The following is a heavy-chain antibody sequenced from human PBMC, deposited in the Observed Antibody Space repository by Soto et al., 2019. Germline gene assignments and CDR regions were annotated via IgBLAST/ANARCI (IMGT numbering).Heavy chain of an antibody. V-gene: IGHV4-59*01. CDR1: GGSISSYY. J-gene: IGHJ5*02. CDR2: AYYSGNT. CDR3: ARGLYSSSTWFDP. Sequence: QVQLQESGPGLVKPSETLSLTCTVSGGSISSYYWSWIRQPPGKGLEWIGYAYYSGNTNYNPSLRGRVPISVDTSKNQFALKLSSVTAADTAVYYCARGLYSSSTWFDPWGQGTLVTVSS. D-gene: IGHD6-6*01.